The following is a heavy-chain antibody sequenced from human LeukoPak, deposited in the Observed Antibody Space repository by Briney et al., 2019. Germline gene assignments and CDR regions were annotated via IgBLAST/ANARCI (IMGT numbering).Heavy chain of an antibody. CDR3: ARGGYDVIVPAASNYYYMDV. D-gene: IGHD2-2*01. J-gene: IGHJ6*03. V-gene: IGHV3-21*01. CDR1: GFTFSTYS. CDR2: IGSSENYI. Sequence: GGSLRLSCAASGFTFSTYSMNWVRQAPGKGLEWVSSIGSSENYIYYADSLKGRFTISRDNAKKSLYLQMNSLRAEDTAVYYCARGGYDVIVPAASNYYYMDVWGKGTTVTISS.